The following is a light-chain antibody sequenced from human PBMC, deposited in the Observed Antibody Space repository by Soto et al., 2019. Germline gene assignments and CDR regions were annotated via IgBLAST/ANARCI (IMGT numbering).Light chain of an antibody. CDR2: EVT. Sequence: QSSLTQPASVSGSPGQSITISCTGTSSDIGGYDFVSWYQQHPAKAPRLIISEVTNRPSGVSNRFSGSKSGNTASLTSSGLQVEDEVDYFCSYFTSSDTLVLGGGTKVTV. CDR1: SSDIGGYDF. J-gene: IGLJ3*02. CDR3: SYFTSSDTLV. V-gene: IGLV2-14*01.